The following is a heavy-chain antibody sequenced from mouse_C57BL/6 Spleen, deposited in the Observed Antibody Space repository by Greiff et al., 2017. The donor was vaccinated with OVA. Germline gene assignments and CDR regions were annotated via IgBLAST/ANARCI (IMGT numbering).Heavy chain of an antibody. CDR2: LNYDGSST. J-gene: IGHJ4*01. Sequence: EVMLVESEGGLVQPGSSMKLSCTASGFTFSDYYMAWVRQIPEKGLEWVAKLNYDGSSTYYLDSLKSSFILSSANAKTILYLQMSSLKSEDTATDYCARVGRGAMDYWGQGTSVTVAS. CDR1: GFTFSDYY. CDR3: ARVGRGAMDY. D-gene: IGHD4-1*01. V-gene: IGHV5-16*01.